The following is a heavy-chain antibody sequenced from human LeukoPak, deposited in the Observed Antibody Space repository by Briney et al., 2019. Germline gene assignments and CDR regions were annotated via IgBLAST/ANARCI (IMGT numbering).Heavy chain of an antibody. J-gene: IGHJ4*02. CDR1: GGSVSNSNYY. V-gene: IGHV4-39*01. D-gene: IGHD2-15*01. Sequence: SETLSLTCTVSGGSVSNSNYYCGWVRQPPGKGLEWIGSIYYSGRTYYNPSLKRRVTISVDTSKNQFSLKLSSVTAADTAVYYCARQRGYCSGGSCYGMFDYWGQGTLVTVSS. CDR2: IYYSGRT. CDR3: ARQRGYCSGGSCYGMFDY.